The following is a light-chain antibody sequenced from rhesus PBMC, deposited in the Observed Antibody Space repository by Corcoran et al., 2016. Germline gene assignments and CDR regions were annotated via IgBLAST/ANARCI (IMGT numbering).Light chain of an antibody. Sequence: ETVVTQSPATLSLSPGERATLSCRASQSGGSYLAWYQQKPGQAPRLLIYVASSRATVIPDRFSGSGCGTDFPLTISSLEPEDVGVYYCQQNSNLYSFGQGTKVEIK. CDR2: VAS. CDR3: QQNSNLYS. V-gene: IGKV3-24*04. J-gene: IGKJ2*01. CDR1: QSGGSY.